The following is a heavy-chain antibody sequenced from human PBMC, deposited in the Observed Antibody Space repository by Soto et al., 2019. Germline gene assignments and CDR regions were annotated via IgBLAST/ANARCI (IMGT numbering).Heavy chain of an antibody. CDR1: GFTFRAYW. V-gene: IGHV3-7*05. D-gene: IGHD1-1*01. CDR2: MDQDGSGK. CDR3: ARRREGTGRTLDY. J-gene: IGHJ4*02. Sequence: EVHLVESGGGLVQRGGSLRLSCAASGFTFRAYWMSWVRQAPGKGLEWVANMDQDGSGKYYVDSVRGRFTISRDNAHNSLYLQTNSLRDEDTAVYFCARRREGTGRTLDYWGQGTLVTVSS.